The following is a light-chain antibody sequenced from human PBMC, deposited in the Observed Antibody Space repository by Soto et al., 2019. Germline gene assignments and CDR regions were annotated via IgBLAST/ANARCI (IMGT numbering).Light chain of an antibody. CDR3: AAWDDSLGGAWV. J-gene: IGLJ3*02. V-gene: IGLV1-47*02. Sequence: QSVLTQPPSASGTPGQRVIISCSGRSSNIGSNYVYWFQHLPGTAPKLLIYANDQRPSGAPDRFSGSKSGTSASLAISGLRSEDEADYYCAAWDDSLGGAWVFGGGTKLTVL. CDR1: SSNIGSNY. CDR2: AND.